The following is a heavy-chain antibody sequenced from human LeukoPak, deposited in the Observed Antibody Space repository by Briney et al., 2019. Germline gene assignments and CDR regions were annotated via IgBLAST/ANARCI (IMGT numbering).Heavy chain of an antibody. J-gene: IGHJ4*02. CDR2: IKSKTDGGTT. D-gene: IGHD6-25*01. CDR3: TTGGGYPFDY. CDR1: GFTFSNAW. V-gene: IGHV3-15*01. Sequence: GGSLRLSXAASGFTFSNAWMSWVRQTPGKGLEWLGRIKSKTDGGTTDYAAPVKGRFTISRDDSKNTLYLQMNSLKTEDTAVYYCTTGGGYPFDYWGQGTLVTVSS.